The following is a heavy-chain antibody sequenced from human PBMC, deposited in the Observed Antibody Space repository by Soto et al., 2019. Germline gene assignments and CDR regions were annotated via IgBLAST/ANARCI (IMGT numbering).Heavy chain of an antibody. CDR1: GDSVNSYY. D-gene: IGHD5-18*01. J-gene: IGHJ4*02. Sequence: PSETLSLTCTVTGDSVNSYYWSCMRHPPGKGLECMGYVYYSGSTNYNPSLKSRVTISVDTSKNQISLRLKSVTAADTAVYYCARAETSAIHYFQYLGQGSLVNVSS. CDR3: ARAETSAIHYFQY. V-gene: IGHV4-59*02. CDR2: VYYSGST.